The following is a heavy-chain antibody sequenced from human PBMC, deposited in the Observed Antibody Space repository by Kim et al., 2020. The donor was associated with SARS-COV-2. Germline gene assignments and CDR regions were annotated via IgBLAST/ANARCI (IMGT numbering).Heavy chain of an antibody. D-gene: IGHD1-26*01. CDR3: ARDRYSGSYYKVGYFDY. Sequence: GGSLRLSCAASGFTFSSYSMNWVRQAPGKGLEWVSSISSSSSYIYYADSVKGRFTISRDNAKNSLYLQMNSLRAEDTAVYYCARDRYSGSYYKVGYFDYWGQGTLVTVSS. CDR2: ISSSSSYI. CDR1: GFTFSSYS. V-gene: IGHV3-21*01. J-gene: IGHJ4*02.